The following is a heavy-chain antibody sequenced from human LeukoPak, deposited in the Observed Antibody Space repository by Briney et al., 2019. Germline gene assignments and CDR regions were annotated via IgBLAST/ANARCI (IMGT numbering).Heavy chain of an antibody. Sequence: ASVKVSCKASGYTFTSYGISWVRQAPGQGLEWMGWSSAYNGNTNYAQKLQRRVSMTTDTSTSTAYLELRSLRSDDTAVYYCARERGATSLDYWGQGTLVTVSS. CDR2: SSAYNGNT. CDR1: GYTFTSYG. V-gene: IGHV1-18*01. D-gene: IGHD1-26*01. CDR3: ARERGATSLDY. J-gene: IGHJ4*02.